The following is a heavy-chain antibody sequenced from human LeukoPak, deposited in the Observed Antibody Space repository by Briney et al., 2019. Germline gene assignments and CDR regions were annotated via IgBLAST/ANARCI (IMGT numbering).Heavy chain of an antibody. CDR3: ARDRTTVVTPDFDY. Sequence: ASVKVSCKASGYTFTSYGISWVRQAPGQGLEWMGWISAYNGYTNYAQKLQGRVTMTTDTSTSTAYMELRSLRSDDTAVYYCARDRTTVVTPDFDYWGQGTLDTVSS. J-gene: IGHJ4*02. CDR2: ISAYNGYT. D-gene: IGHD4-23*01. V-gene: IGHV1-18*01. CDR1: GYTFTSYG.